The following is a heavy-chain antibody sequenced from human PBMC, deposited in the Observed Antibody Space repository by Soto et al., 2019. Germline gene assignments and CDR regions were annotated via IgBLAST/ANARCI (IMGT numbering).Heavy chain of an antibody. D-gene: IGHD3-16*01. CDR1: GAFLNNFF. J-gene: IGHJ5*02. V-gene: IGHV4-59*01. CDR3: ARDRGGITVSSKPLGERFDP. Sequence: QVQLQESGPGLVRPSETLSLTCTVSGAFLNNFFWSWIRQTPGTGLEWVGYVSKGGAAACLAEGETTAYNPTLGRLATISQDLPKNPFSLRLTSVTAADTAVYYGARDRGGITVSSKPLGERFDPWGQGTLVTVSS. CDR2: VSKGGAAACLAEGETT.